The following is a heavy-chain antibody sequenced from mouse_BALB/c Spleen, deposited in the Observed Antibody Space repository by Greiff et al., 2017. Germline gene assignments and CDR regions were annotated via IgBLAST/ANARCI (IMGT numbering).Heavy chain of an antibody. D-gene: IGHD2-4*01. CDR2: INPSTGYT. Sequence: VQRVESGAELAKPGASVKMSCKASGYTFTSYWMHWVKQRPGQGLEWIGYINPSTGYTEYNQKFKDKATLTADKSSSTAYMQLSSLTSEDSAVYYCARRMIPAWFAYWGQGTLVTVSA. J-gene: IGHJ3*01. V-gene: IGHV1-7*01. CDR3: ARRMIPAWFAY. CDR1: GYTFTSYW.